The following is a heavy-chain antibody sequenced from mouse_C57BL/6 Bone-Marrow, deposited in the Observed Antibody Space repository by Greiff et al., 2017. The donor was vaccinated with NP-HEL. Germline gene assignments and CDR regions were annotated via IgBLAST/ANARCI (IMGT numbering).Heavy chain of an antibody. D-gene: IGHD2-3*01. CDR2: INPYNGGT. CDR3: ARGWLLPYYYAMDY. Sequence: VQLKESGPVLVKPGASVKMSCKASGYTFTDYYMNWVKQSHGKSLEWIGVINPYNGGTSYNQKFKGKATLTVDKSSSTAYMELNSLTSEDSAVYYCARGWLLPYYYAMDYWGQGTSVTVSS. CDR1: GYTFTDYY. J-gene: IGHJ4*01. V-gene: IGHV1-19*01.